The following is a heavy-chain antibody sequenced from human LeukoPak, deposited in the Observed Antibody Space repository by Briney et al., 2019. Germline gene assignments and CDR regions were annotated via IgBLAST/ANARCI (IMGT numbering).Heavy chain of an antibody. CDR1: GFTFSTFA. CDR2: IFPSGGEI. J-gene: IGHJ4*02. V-gene: IGHV3-23*01. Sequence: GGSLRLSCAASGFTFSTFAMIWVRQAPGKGLEWVSSIFPSGGEIHYADSVKGRFTISRDNSKSTLSLQMNSLRAEDTAIYYCATYRQVQVPFECWGQGTLVTVSS. CDR3: ATYRQVQVPFEC. D-gene: IGHD5-18*01.